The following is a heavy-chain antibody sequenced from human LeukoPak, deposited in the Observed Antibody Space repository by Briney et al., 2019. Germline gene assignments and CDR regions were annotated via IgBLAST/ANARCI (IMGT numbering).Heavy chain of an antibody. Sequence: GASVKVSCKASGGTFSSYAISWVRQAPGQGLEWMGGIIPIFGTANYAQKFQGRVTITADESTSTAYMELSSLRSEDTAVYYCARIPMGPYSTVTKDYWGQGTLVTVSS. D-gene: IGHD4-11*01. CDR3: ARIPMGPYSTVTKDY. V-gene: IGHV1-69*13. CDR2: IIPIFGTA. J-gene: IGHJ4*02. CDR1: GGTFSSYA.